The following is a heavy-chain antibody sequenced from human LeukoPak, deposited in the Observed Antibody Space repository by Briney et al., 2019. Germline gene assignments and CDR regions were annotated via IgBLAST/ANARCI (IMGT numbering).Heavy chain of an antibody. CDR2: ITGSGGFT. V-gene: IGHV3-23*01. J-gene: IGHJ4*02. CDR3: VRSLDY. Sequence: GGSLRLSCAGSGFTFSSYAMNWVRQAPGKGLEWVSVITGSGGFTQYADSVKGRFTISRDNSKNTVYLQMNSLRVEDTALYYCVRSLDYWGQGTLVTVSS. CDR1: GFTFSSYA.